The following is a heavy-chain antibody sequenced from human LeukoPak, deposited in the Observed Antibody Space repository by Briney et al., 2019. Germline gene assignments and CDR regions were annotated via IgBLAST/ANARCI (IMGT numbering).Heavy chain of an antibody. Sequence: GGSLRLYCAASGFTFSSYAMSWVRQAPGKGLEWVSAISGSGGSAYYADSVKGRFTISRDNSKNTLYLQMNSLRAEDTAVYYCAKELARIPNTDHFDYWGQGTLVTVSS. V-gene: IGHV3-23*01. CDR3: AKELARIPNTDHFDY. D-gene: IGHD2-2*02. J-gene: IGHJ4*02. CDR1: GFTFSSYA. CDR2: ISGSGGSA.